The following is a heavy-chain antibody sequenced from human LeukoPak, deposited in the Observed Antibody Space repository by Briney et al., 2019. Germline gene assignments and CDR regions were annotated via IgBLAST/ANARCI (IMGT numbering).Heavy chain of an antibody. J-gene: IGHJ4*02. CDR1: GFTFSDYY. Sequence: GGSLRLSCAASGFTFSDYYMSWIRQAPGKGLEWVANIRHDGSEKYYVDSVKGRFTISRDNAKDSLYLQMNSLRVEDTAVYYCARGGSRQYNFWGQGTLVTVSS. V-gene: IGHV3-7*01. CDR2: IRHDGSEK. CDR3: ARGGSRQYNF. D-gene: IGHD5-18*01.